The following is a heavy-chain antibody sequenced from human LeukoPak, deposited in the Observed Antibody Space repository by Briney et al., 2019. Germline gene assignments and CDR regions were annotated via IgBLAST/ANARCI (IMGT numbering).Heavy chain of an antibody. CDR2: VIPILLTP. CDR3: ATPDYGGGGHHRQFAY. V-gene: IGHV1-69*01. CDR1: GGTFSNHA. Sequence: GSSVKVPCKASGGTFSNHAITWLRQAPGQGFESMGGVIPILLTPRYAQKFQDRVTITVDEATTTVYFDLNSLTSEDTGVYYCATPDYGGGGHHRQFAYWGQGTLITVSS. J-gene: IGHJ4*02. D-gene: IGHD4/OR15-4a*01.